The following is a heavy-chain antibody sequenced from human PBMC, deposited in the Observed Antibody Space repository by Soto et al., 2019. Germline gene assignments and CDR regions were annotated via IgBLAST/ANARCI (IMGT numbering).Heavy chain of an antibody. CDR3: ARGPLYYFDY. CDR2: ISSRSTNT. V-gene: IGHV3-21*01. J-gene: IGHJ4*02. CDR1: GFTFSSYT. Sequence: GGSLRLSCEDSGFTFSSYTMNWVRRAPGKGLEWVSSISSRSTNTHYADSVRGRFTISRGNAKRSLYLQMNSLRAEDTAVYYCARGPLYYFDYWGQGTLVTVSS.